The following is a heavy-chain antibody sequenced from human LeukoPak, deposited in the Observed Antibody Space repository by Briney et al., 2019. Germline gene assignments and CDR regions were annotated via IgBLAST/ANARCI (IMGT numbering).Heavy chain of an antibody. CDR1: GDSISSYY. Sequence: PSETLSLTCTVAGDSISSYYWSWVRQPAGKGLEWLGRIYISGRTNYNPSLKSRVTMSVDTSNNQFSLKLSSVTAADTAVYYCAREDSSGCTDYWGQGTLVTVSS. J-gene: IGHJ4*02. CDR3: AREDSSGCTDY. CDR2: IYISGRT. V-gene: IGHV4-4*07. D-gene: IGHD6-19*01.